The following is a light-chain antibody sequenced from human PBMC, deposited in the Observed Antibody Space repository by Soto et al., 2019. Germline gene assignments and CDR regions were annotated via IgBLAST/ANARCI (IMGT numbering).Light chain of an antibody. J-gene: IGLJ1*01. CDR2: GNS. V-gene: IGLV1-40*01. CDR3: QSYDSSLSGSYV. CDR1: SSNIGAGYD. Sequence: QSVLTQPPSVSGAPGQRVTISCTGSSSNIGAGYDVHWYQQLPGTAPKLLIYGNSNRPSGVPDRFSGSKSGTSASLAITGGQAEDEADYYCQSYDSSLSGSYVFGTGTKLTVL.